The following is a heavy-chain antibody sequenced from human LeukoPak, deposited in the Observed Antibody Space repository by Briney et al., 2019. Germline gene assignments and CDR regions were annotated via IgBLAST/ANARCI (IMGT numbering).Heavy chain of an antibody. CDR3: ASPIAVAGIPGGFH. J-gene: IGHJ4*02. Sequence: GRSLRPSCAASGFTFSSYAMHWVRQAPGKGLEWVAVISYDGSNKYYADSVKGRFTISRDNSKNTLYLQMNSLRAEDTAVYYCASPIAVAGIPGGFHWGQGTLVTVSS. V-gene: IGHV3-30-3*01. CDR2: ISYDGSNK. D-gene: IGHD6-19*01. CDR1: GFTFSSYA.